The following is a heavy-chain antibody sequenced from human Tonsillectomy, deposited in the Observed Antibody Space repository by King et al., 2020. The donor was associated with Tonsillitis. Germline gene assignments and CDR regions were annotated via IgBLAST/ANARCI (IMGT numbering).Heavy chain of an antibody. Sequence: QLQESGPGLVKPSETLSLSCTVSGGSISGHSWSWVRQPPGKGLEWIGYFYRSGNTNYNPPLKSRVTISVDTSKNQLSLKLRSVTAADTAIYYCARQPPHPQTSGSDHYWHVDLWGRGTLVTVSS. CDR3: ARQPPHPQTSGSDHYWHVDL. D-gene: IGHD3-10*01. CDR1: GGSISGHS. V-gene: IGHV4-59*08. CDR2: FYRSGNT. J-gene: IGHJ2*01.